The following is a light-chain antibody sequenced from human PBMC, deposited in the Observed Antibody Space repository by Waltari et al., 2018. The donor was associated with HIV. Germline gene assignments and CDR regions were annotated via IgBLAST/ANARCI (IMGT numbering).Light chain of an antibody. CDR2: DVS. CDR3: TSYASITSWV. J-gene: IGLJ3*02. Sequence: QSALTQPASVSGSPGQSITLSCTGPSSDGGALTFVSWYQQHPGKAPNLMIYDVSHRSSVIPDRFSGSKSDHTASLTISGLQAEDEADYYCTSYASITSWVFGGGTKVTVL. CDR1: SSDGGALTF. V-gene: IGLV2-14*03.